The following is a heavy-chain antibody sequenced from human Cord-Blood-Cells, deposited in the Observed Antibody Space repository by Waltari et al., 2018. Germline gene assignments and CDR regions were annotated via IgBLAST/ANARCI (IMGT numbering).Heavy chain of an antibody. CDR3: VHLSGSGSYYNYFDY. V-gene: IGHV1-24*01. J-gene: IGHJ4*02. Sequence: QVQLVQSGAEVKKPGASVKVSCRVSGYTLTELSMHWVRQAPGKGLEWMGGFDPEDGETIYAQKFQGRVTMTEDTSTDTAYMELSSLRSEDTAVYYCVHLSGSGSYYNYFDYWGQGTLVTVSS. D-gene: IGHD3-10*01. CDR2: FDPEDGET. CDR1: GYTLTELS.